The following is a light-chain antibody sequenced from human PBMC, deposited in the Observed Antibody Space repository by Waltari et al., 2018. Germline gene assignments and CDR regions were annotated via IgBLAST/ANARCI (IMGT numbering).Light chain of an antibody. CDR3: ATWDDRLSGPWV. CDR1: SSNIGSNY. Sequence: QSVLTQPPSASGTPGQSVPITCSGSSSNIGSNYVYWYQQLPGTAPQLLIYRNSQRRSGVPDRFSGSRSGTSASLAISGLRSEDEADYYCATWDDRLSGPWVFGGGTKLTVL. V-gene: IGLV1-47*01. J-gene: IGLJ3*02. CDR2: RNS.